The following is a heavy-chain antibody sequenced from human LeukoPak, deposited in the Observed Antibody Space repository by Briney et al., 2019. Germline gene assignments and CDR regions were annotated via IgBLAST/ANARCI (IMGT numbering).Heavy chain of an antibody. J-gene: IGHJ4*02. CDR1: GGSISSGSYY. Sequence: PSETLSLTCTVSGGSISSGSYYWSWIRQPPGKGLEWIGYIYYSGSTNYNPSLKSRVTISVDTSKNQFSLKLSSVTAADTAVYYCARSWFGDHRRYFDYWGQGTLVTVSS. CDR2: IYYSGST. V-gene: IGHV4-61*01. D-gene: IGHD3-10*01. CDR3: ARSWFGDHRRYFDY.